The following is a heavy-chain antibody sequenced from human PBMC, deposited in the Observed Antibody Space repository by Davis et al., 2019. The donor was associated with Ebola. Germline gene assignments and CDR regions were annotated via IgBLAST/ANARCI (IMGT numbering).Heavy chain of an antibody. CDR3: ARVRDYAYYYGMDV. D-gene: IGHD4-17*01. J-gene: IGHJ6*02. CDR1: GYTFTTYA. CDR2: NNAGNGNT. Sequence: ASVKVSCKASGYTFTTYAMHWVRQAPGQRLEWMGWNNAGNGNTKYSQKFQGRVTITRDTSASTAYMELSSLRSDDTAVYYCARVRDYAYYYGMDVWGQGTTVTVSS. V-gene: IGHV1-3*01.